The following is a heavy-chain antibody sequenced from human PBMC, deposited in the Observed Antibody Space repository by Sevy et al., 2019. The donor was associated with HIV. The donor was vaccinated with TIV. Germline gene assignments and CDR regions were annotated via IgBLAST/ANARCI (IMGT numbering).Heavy chain of an antibody. CDR3: GRDLYYYDSSAVDY. J-gene: IGHJ4*02. V-gene: IGHV3-48*01. CDR1: GFIFSDYS. CDR2: INPSGSII. Sequence: GGSLRLSCAASGFIFSDYSMNWVRQAPGKGLEWVSYINPSGSIIYYADSVKGRFTISRDNADNSLYLQMSSLRAEDTAVYFCGRDLYYYDSSAVDYWGQGTLVTVSS. D-gene: IGHD3-22*01.